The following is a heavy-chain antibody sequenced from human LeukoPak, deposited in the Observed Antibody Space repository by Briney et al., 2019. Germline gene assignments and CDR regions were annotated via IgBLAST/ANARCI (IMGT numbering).Heavy chain of an antibody. CDR3: ARGGVIMYYFDY. Sequence: GGSPRLSCAASWFTVRRYYIILVRQAPGTGLGWVSVIYSGGSTYYADSVKGRFTISRDNSKNTLYLQMNSLRAEDTAVYYCARGGVIMYYFDYWGQGTLVTVSS. V-gene: IGHV3-53*01. CDR1: WFTVRRYY. D-gene: IGHD3-10*01. J-gene: IGHJ4*02. CDR2: IYSGGST.